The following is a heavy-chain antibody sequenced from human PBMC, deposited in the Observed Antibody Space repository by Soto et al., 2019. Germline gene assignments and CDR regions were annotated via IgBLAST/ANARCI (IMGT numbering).Heavy chain of an antibody. Sequence: GGSLRLSCAASGFTFSSYSMNWVRQAPGKGLEWVSSISSSSSYIYYADSVKGRFTISRDNAKNSLYLQMNSLRAEDTAVYYCARDLALSVAVAGMGSFDLWGRGTLVTVSS. D-gene: IGHD6-19*01. CDR1: GFTFSSYS. J-gene: IGHJ2*01. CDR3: ARDLALSVAVAGMGSFDL. CDR2: ISSSSSYI. V-gene: IGHV3-21*01.